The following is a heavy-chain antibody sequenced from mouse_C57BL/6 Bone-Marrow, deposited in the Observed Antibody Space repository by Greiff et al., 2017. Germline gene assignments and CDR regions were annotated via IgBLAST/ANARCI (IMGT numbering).Heavy chain of an antibody. CDR1: GFTFSNYW. V-gene: IGHV6-3*01. CDR3: TGGTTVVATGAY. CDR2: IRLKSDNYAT. J-gene: IGHJ3*01. D-gene: IGHD1-1*01. Sequence: EVKVEESGGGLVQPGGSMKLSCVASGFTFSNYWMNWVRQSPEKGLEWVAQIRLKSDNYATHYAESVKGRFTISRDDSKSSVYLQMNNLRAEDTGIYYCTGGTTVVATGAYWGQGTLVTVSA.